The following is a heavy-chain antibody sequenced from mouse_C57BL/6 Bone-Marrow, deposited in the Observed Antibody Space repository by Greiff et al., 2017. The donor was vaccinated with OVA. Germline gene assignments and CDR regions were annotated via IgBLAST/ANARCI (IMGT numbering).Heavy chain of an antibody. CDR2: IDPSDSYT. Sequence: VQLQQPGAELVMPGASVKLSCKASGCTFTSYWMHWVKQRPGQGLEWIGEIDPSDSYTNYNQKFKGKSTLTVDKSSSTAYMQLSSLTSEDSTVYYCARGAYYYGSLYAMDYWGQGTSVTVSS. D-gene: IGHD1-1*01. CDR3: ARGAYYYGSLYAMDY. J-gene: IGHJ4*01. V-gene: IGHV1-69*01. CDR1: GCTFTSYW.